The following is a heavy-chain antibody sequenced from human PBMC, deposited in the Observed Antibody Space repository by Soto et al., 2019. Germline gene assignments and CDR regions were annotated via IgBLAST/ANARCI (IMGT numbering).Heavy chain of an antibody. J-gene: IGHJ6*02. V-gene: IGHV3-53*04. Sequence: GGSLRLSCAASGFTVSSNYMSWVRQAPGKGLEWVSVIYSGGSTYYADSVKGRFTISRHNSKNTLYLQMNSLRAEDTAVYYCARASGDPGRLYGMDVWGQGTTVTVSS. CDR2: IYSGGST. CDR1: GFTVSSNY. CDR3: ARASGDPGRLYGMDV. D-gene: IGHD3-10*01.